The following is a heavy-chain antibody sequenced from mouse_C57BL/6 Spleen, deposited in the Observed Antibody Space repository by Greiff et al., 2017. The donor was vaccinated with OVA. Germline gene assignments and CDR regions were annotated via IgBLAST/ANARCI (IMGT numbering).Heavy chain of an antibody. D-gene: IGHD2-4*01. Sequence: VQLQQSGPVLVKPGASVKMSCKASGYTFTDYYMNWVKQSHGKSLEWIGVINPYNGGTSYNQKFKGKATLTVDKSSSTAYMELNSLTSEDSAVYYCARGMITDAYWGQETLVTVSA. CDR3: ARGMITDAY. CDR1: GYTFTDYY. CDR2: INPYNGGT. J-gene: IGHJ3*01. V-gene: IGHV1-19*01.